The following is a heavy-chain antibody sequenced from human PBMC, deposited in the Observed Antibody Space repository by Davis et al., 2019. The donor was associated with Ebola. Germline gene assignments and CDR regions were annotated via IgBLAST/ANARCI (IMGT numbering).Heavy chain of an antibody. CDR2: IKQDGSEK. V-gene: IGHV3-7*03. CDR3: AREGGGSWGY. J-gene: IGHJ4*02. Sequence: GESLKISCAASGSAFSSYWMTWVRQAPGKGLEWVANIKQDGSEKYYVESVRGRLNVSRDNANNSVFLQMGSLRAGDTGVYYWAREGGGSWGYWGQGTLVTVSS. D-gene: IGHD3-10*01. CDR1: GSAFSSYW.